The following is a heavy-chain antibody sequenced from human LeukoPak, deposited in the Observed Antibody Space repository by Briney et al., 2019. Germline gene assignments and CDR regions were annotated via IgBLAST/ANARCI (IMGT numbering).Heavy chain of an antibody. D-gene: IGHD2-2*01. J-gene: IGHJ5*02. CDR1: GESFSHYY. V-gene: IGHV4-34*01. Sequence: SETLSLTCAVSGESFSHYYWSWLRQTPGKGLEWIGEINHRGTTNYNPSLKSRVAISIDTSRNQFSLQVTSVTAADTAVFYCARGAFHTSSVWFDPWSQGTLVTVSS. CDR3: ARGAFHTSSVWFDP. CDR2: INHRGTT.